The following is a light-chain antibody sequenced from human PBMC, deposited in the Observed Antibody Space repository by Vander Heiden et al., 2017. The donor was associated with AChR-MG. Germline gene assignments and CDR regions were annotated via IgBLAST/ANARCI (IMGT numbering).Light chain of an antibody. V-gene: IGKV4-1*01. J-gene: IGKJ1*01. Sequence: DIVMTQSPDSLAVSLGERATINCKSSQSVLYSSNNKNYLAWYHQKPGQPPKLLISWASTRESGVPDRFSGSGSGTDFTLTISSLQAEDVAVYYCQQYYSTLWTFGQGTKVEIK. CDR2: WAS. CDR3: QQYYSTLWT. CDR1: QSVLYSSNNKNY.